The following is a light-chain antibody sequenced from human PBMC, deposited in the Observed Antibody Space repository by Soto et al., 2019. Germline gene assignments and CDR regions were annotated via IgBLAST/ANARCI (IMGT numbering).Light chain of an antibody. V-gene: IGKV3-15*01. Sequence: EIIMTQSPATLSLSPGERAALSCRASQSVNNKLAWYQQTPGQPPRLLMYGASTRAGATPDRFSGSGSGTEFTLTISSLQSEDFAFFYCQQYNGWPRTFGQGTKVDIK. CDR1: QSVNNK. J-gene: IGKJ1*01. CDR2: GAS. CDR3: QQYNGWPRT.